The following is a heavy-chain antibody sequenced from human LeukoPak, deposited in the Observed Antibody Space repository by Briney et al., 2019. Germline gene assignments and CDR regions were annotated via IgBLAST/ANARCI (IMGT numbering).Heavy chain of an antibody. V-gene: IGHV3-7*01. CDR1: GFTFSSYW. D-gene: IGHD6-13*01. Sequence: PGGSLRLSCAASGFTFSSYWMSWVRQAPGKGLEWVANIKQDGSEKYYVDSVKGRFTISRDNAKNSLYLQMNSLRAEDTAVYYCARASSWGTTRAFDYWGQGTLVTVSS. CDR2: IKQDGSEK. CDR3: ARASSWGTTRAFDY. J-gene: IGHJ4*02.